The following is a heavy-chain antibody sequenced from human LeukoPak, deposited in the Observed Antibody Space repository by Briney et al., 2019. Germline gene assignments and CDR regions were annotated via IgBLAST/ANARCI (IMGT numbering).Heavy chain of an antibody. V-gene: IGHV4-59*01. Sequence: SETLSLTCTVSGGSINNYYWTWIRQPPGKGLEWIGYIYYSGSTNYNPSLKSRVTISIDTSKNQFSLKLTSVTAADTVVYYCARANPLYGTYYFGYWGQGTLVTVSS. CDR3: ARANPLYGTYYFGY. J-gene: IGHJ4*02. D-gene: IGHD4-17*01. CDR2: IYYSGST. CDR1: GGSINNYY.